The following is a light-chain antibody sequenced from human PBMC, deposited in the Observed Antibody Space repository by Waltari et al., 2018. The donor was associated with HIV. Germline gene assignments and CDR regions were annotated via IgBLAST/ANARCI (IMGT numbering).Light chain of an antibody. CDR3: QQYYSLPLT. CDR2: WAS. V-gene: IGKV4-1*01. J-gene: IGKJ3*01. Sequence: DIVVTQSPASLPVSLVERAAINCKTSQHLFYKCTNRKNLSWFQKKAGQPPKLLIYWASIRESGVPERFSGSGSMTDFTLTISSLQAEDVAVYYCQQYYSLPLTFGPGTKVDIK. CDR1: QHLFYKCTNRKN.